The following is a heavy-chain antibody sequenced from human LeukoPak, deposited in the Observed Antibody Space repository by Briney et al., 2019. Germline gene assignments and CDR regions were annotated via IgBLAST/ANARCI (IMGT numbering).Heavy chain of an antibody. CDR3: AKGIVVVPAANGEDHYYYGMDV. V-gene: IGHV1-2*02. D-gene: IGHD2-2*01. J-gene: IGHJ6*02. Sequence: ASVKVFCKASGYXFTGYYMLGVRQDPGQELEWMGWINPNSGGTNYAQKFEGRVTMTRDTSISTAYMELSRLRSDDTAVYYCAKGIVVVPAANGEDHYYYGMDVWGQGTTVAVSS. CDR2: INPNSGGT. CDR1: GYXFTGYY.